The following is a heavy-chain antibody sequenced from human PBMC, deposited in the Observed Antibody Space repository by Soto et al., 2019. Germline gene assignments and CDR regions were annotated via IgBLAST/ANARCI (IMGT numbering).Heavy chain of an antibody. J-gene: IGHJ4*02. D-gene: IGHD3-9*01. V-gene: IGHV5-51*01. CDR1: GYNFNNYW. CDR2: TFPGGSDT. Sequence: GQSLKICCQGSGYNFNNYWIAWVRQMPGKGLGWMGITFPGGSDTVYSPSFQGQVTISXXXXXXTXYXQXXXLKAXDTAMYYCATQIGPHSVTRYFDYWGQVTLLTDSS. CDR3: ATQIGPHSVTRYFDY.